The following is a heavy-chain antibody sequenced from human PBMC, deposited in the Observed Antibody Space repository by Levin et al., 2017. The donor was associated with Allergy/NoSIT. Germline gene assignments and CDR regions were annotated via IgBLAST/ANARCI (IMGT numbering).Heavy chain of an antibody. V-gene: IGHV1-3*01. Sequence: ASVKVSCKASGYTFTSYAMHWVRQAPGQRLEWMGWINAGNGNTKYSQKFQGRVTITRDTSASTAYMELSSLRSEDTAVYYCARRGEAVAGDYYYYGMDVWGQGTTVTVSS. D-gene: IGHD6-19*01. CDR3: ARRGEAVAGDYYYYGMDV. CDR1: GYTFTSYA. CDR2: INAGNGNT. J-gene: IGHJ6*02.